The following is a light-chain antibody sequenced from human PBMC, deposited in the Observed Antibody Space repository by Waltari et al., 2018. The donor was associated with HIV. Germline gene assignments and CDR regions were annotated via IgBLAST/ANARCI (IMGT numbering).Light chain of an antibody. CDR1: QSVNTF. Sequence: VLTQSPGTLSLSPGERGPLSCRTSQSVNTFLSWYQQKPGQAPRLLIFRASNRATGITDRFIGSGSGTDFTLTISRLEPEDYAVYYCQQYDNSPCTFGPGTTVDVK. CDR3: QQYDNSPCT. CDR2: RAS. J-gene: IGKJ3*01. V-gene: IGKV3-20*01.